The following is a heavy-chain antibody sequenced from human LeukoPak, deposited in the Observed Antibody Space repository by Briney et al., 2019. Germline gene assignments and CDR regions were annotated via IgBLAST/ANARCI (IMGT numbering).Heavy chain of an antibody. CDR2: ISYDGSNK. CDR3: TRDRYDSSTIGETAFDI. CDR1: GFTFSSYA. J-gene: IGHJ3*02. V-gene: IGHV3-30-3*01. D-gene: IGHD3-22*01. Sequence: PGGTLTLSCAASGFTFSSYAMYWIRQAPGKGLEWVAVISYDGSNKYYADSVKGRFTISRDNSKNTLYLQMNSLRAEETAVYYCTRDRYDSSTIGETAFDIWGQGTMVAVSS.